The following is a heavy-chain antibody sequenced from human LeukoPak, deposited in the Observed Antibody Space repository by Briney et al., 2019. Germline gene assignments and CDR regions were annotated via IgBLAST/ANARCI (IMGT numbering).Heavy chain of an antibody. D-gene: IGHD6-19*01. Sequence: SETPSLTCAVYGGSFSGYYWSWIRQPPGKGLEWIGEINHSGSTNYNPSLKSRVTISVDTSKNQFSLKLSSVTAADTAVYYCARDTVAGYYYYGMDVWGQGPRSPSP. V-gene: IGHV4-34*01. CDR3: ARDTVAGYYYYGMDV. CDR1: GGSFSGYY. J-gene: IGHJ6*02. CDR2: INHSGST.